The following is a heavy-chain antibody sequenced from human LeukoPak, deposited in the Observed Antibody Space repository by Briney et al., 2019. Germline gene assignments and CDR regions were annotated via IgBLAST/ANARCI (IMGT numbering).Heavy chain of an antibody. D-gene: IGHD2/OR15-2a*01. CDR1: GFTFDDYA. Sequence: GRSLRLSCAASGFTFDDYAMHWVRQAPGKGLEWASGISWNSGSIGYADSVKGRFTISRDNAKNSLYLQMNSLRAEDTALYYCARIQNRYYYGMDVWGQGTTVTVSS. J-gene: IGHJ6*02. V-gene: IGHV3-9*01. CDR2: ISWNSGSI. CDR3: ARIQNRYYYGMDV.